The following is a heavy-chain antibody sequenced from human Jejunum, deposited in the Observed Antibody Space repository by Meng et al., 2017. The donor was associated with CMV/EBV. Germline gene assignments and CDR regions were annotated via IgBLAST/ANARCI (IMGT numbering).Heavy chain of an antibody. D-gene: IGHD1-26*01. CDR1: GFPFGTYS. J-gene: IGHJ4*02. CDR2: ITSSSTTI. V-gene: IGHV3-48*04. Sequence: AASGFPFGTYSMNWVRRAPGKGLGWISYITSSSTTIYYADSVRGRFTVSRDNAKNSLYLQMNSLRAEDTAVYYCARVFKGGNYFDYWGQGTQVTVSS. CDR3: ARVFKGGNYFDY.